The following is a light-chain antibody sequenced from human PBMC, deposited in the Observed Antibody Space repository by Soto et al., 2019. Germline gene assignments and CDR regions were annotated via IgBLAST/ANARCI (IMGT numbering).Light chain of an antibody. CDR3: QQYGSSPPVYT. J-gene: IGKJ2*01. CDR1: QTVSSSF. Sequence: EIVLTHSPGTLSLSPGERATLSCRTSQTVSSSFLAWYQQKPGQAPKLLISGASRRATGIPDRFSGSVSGTDFTLTISRLEPEDFAVYYCQQYGSSPPVYTFGQGTKVEIK. V-gene: IGKV3-20*01. CDR2: GAS.